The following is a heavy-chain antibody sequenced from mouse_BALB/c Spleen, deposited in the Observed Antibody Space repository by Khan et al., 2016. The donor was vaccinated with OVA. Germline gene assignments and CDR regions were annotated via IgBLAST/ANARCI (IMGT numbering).Heavy chain of an antibody. J-gene: IGHJ3*01. Sequence: EVQLQESGPSLVKPSQTLSLTCSVTGDSITSGYWNWIRKFPGNKLEYMGYISYSGSTYYNPSLKSRISITRDTSKNQYYLQLNSVTTEDTATYYCARYDYDYDGAFAYCGQGTLVTVSA. CDR1: GDSITSGY. CDR2: ISYSGST. D-gene: IGHD2-4*01. V-gene: IGHV3-8*02. CDR3: ARYDYDYDGAFAY.